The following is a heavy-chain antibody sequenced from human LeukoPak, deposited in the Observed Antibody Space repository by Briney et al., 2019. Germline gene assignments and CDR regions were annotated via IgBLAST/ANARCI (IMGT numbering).Heavy chain of an antibody. CDR3: ARLSSGYETSRYYYYYYMDV. Sequence: SETLSLTCAVYGGSFSGYYWSWIRQPPGKGLEWIGEINHSGSTNYNPSLKSRGTISVDTSKNQFSLKLSSVTAADTAVYYCARLSSGYETSRYYYYYYMDVWGKGTTVTISS. D-gene: IGHD5-12*01. CDR2: INHSGST. J-gene: IGHJ6*03. V-gene: IGHV4-34*01. CDR1: GGSFSGYY.